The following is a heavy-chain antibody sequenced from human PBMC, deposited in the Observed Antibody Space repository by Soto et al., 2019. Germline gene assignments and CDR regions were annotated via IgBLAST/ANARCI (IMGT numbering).Heavy chain of an antibody. Sequence: SVKVSCKASGGTFSSYTISWVRQAPGQGLEWMGRIIPILGIANYAQKFQGRVTITADKSTSTAYMELSSLRSEDTAVYYCARDPDYGDYVGYFDYWGQGTLVTVSS. CDR2: IIPILGIA. V-gene: IGHV1-69*04. CDR1: GGTFSSYT. CDR3: ARDPDYGDYVGYFDY. J-gene: IGHJ4*02. D-gene: IGHD4-17*01.